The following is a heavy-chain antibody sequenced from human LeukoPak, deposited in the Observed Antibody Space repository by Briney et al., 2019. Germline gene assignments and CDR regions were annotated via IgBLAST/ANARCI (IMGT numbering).Heavy chain of an antibody. J-gene: IGHJ5*02. CDR1: GFTFSSYS. CDR3: ARDEDDILTGYREYNWFDP. Sequence: GGSLRLSCAASGFTFSSYSMNWVRQAPGKGLEWASSISSSSSYIYYADSVKGRFTISRDNAKNSLYLQMNSLRAEDTAVYYCARDEDDILTGYREYNWFDPWGQGTLVTVSS. CDR2: ISSSSSYI. D-gene: IGHD3-9*01. V-gene: IGHV3-21*01.